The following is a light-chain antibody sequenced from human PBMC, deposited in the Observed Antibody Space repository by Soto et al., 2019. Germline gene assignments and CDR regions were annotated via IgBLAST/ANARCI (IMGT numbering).Light chain of an antibody. CDR2: AAS. Sequence: AIRITKSPSSFSASTGDRVTITCRASQGISSYLAWYQQKPGKAPKLLIYAASTLQSAVPSRFSGSGSGTDFTLTISCRQSEDFATYYCQQYYSYPPYTFGQGTKLEIK. J-gene: IGKJ2*01. V-gene: IGKV1-8*01. CDR3: QQYYSYPPYT. CDR1: QGISSY.